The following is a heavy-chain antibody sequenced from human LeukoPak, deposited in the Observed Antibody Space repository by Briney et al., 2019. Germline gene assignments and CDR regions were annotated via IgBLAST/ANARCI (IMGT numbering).Heavy chain of an antibody. J-gene: IGHJ4*02. CDR2: ISISSGDT. Sequence: GASVKVSCKASGYTFTSYGITWVRQAPGQGLEWMGWISISSGDTNYAQNVQGRVTMTTDTATSTAYMELTNLRSDDTAIYYCARGDYNWNQGYFDYWGRGTLVTVSS. V-gene: IGHV1-18*01. D-gene: IGHD1-20*01. CDR3: ARGDYNWNQGYFDY. CDR1: GYTFTSYG.